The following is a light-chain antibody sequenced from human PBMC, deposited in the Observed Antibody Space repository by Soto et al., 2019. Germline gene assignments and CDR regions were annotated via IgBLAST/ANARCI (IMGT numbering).Light chain of an antibody. CDR2: EGS. J-gene: IGLJ2*01. CDR1: FGSYNL. Sequence: QSALTQPASVSGSPGQSITISCTGFGSYNLVSWYEHHPGTAPKLMIYEGSKRPSGVSNRFSGSKSCNTASLTISGLQAEDEADYYCCSYSGSSTWVFGGGTKLTVL. V-gene: IGLV2-23*01. CDR3: CSYSGSSTWV.